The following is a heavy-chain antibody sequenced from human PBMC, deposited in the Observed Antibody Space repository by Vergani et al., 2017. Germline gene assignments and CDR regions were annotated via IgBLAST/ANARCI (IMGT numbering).Heavy chain of an antibody. CDR2: LTASGSGI. CDR3: AKSGWLQHFGAHYFDS. J-gene: IGHJ4*02. Sequence: EVQLLESGGGLVQPGGSLKLSCVASGFTFSTHAMSWVRQTPGKGLEWVSGLTASGSGISYADSVRGRFTISRDNSKNTLFLQMDSLRAEDTAVYYCAKSGWLQHFGAHYFDSWGQGILVTVSS. V-gene: IGHV3-23*01. CDR1: GFTFSTHA. D-gene: IGHD5-24*01.